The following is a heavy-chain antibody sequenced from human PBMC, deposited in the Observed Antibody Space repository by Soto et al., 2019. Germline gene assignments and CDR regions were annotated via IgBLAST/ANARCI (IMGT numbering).Heavy chain of an antibody. V-gene: IGHV4-4*07. D-gene: IGHD6-19*01. CDR3: AREAGPDRWFDP. J-gene: IGHJ5*02. CDR1: GGSISSYF. Sequence: ETLSLTCPVSGGSISSYFWTWIRQPAGKGLDWIGLISTSGTTNYNPSLKSRVTMSVDTSKNHFSLNLSSVTAADTAVYYCAREAGPDRWFDPWGQGTLVTVYS. CDR2: ISTSGTT.